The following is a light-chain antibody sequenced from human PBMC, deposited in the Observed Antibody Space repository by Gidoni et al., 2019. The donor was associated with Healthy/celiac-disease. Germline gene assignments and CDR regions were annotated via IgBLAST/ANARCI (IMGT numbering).Light chain of an antibody. CDR3: QQLNSYPPWT. Sequence: DIQLTPSPSFLSASVGDRVTITCRASQGISSYLAGYQQKPGKAPKLLIYAASTLQSGVPSGLSSGGSGTEFTLTISSLQPEDFAAYYCQQLNSYPPWTFXXXTKVEIK. V-gene: IGKV1-9*01. CDR2: AAS. CDR1: QGISSY. J-gene: IGKJ1*01.